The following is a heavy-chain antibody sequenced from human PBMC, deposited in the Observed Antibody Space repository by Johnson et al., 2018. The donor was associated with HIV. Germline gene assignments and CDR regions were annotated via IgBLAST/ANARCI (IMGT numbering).Heavy chain of an antibody. CDR3: ARDAPNFFTSGVRDDAFDI. D-gene: IGHD5-12*01. CDR2: IYSDGST. CDR1: GFTVSGNY. V-gene: IGHV3-66*01. J-gene: IGHJ3*02. Sequence: VYLVESGGGLVQPGGSLRLSCVASGFTVSGNYMNCVRQAPGKGLEWVSVIYSDGSTYYADSVQGRFTVSRDNSQNLLYLQLSSLRAEDTAVYYCARDAPNFFTSGVRDDAFDIWGPGTLVTVSS.